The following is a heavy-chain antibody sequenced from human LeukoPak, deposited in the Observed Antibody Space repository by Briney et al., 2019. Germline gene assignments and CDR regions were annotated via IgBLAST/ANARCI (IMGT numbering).Heavy chain of an antibody. CDR3: AREIVVVPAAKEHNWFDP. D-gene: IGHD2-2*01. V-gene: IGHV4-30-4*01. Sequence: PSQTLSLTCTVSGGSISSGDYYWSWIRQPPGKGLEWIGYIYYSGSTYYNLSLKSRVTISVDTSKNQFSLKLSSVTAADTAVYYCAREIVVVPAAKEHNWFDPWGQGTLVTVSS. CDR2: IYYSGST. J-gene: IGHJ5*02. CDR1: GGSISSGDYY.